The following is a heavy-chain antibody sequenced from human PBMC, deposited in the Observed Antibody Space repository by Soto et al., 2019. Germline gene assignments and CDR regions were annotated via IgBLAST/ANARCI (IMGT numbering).Heavy chain of an antibody. Sequence: GASVKVSCKASGYTFTSYGISWVRQAPGQGLEWMGWISAYNGNTNYAQKLQGRVTMTTDTSTSTAYMELRSLRSDDTAVYYCARARTAYYDFWSGPDPRGNWFDPWGQGTLVTVPS. J-gene: IGHJ5*02. CDR1: GYTFTSYG. V-gene: IGHV1-18*01. CDR3: ARARTAYYDFWSGPDPRGNWFDP. CDR2: ISAYNGNT. D-gene: IGHD3-3*01.